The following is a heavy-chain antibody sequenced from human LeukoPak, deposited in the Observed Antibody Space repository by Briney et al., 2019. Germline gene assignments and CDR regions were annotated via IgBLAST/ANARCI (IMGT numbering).Heavy chain of an antibody. Sequence: GGSLRLSCAASGFTFSSYGMHWVRQAPGKGLEWVAVIWYDGSNKYYADSVKGRFTISRDNSKNTLYLQMNSLRAEDTAVYYCARDSQQWLVSRTFDYWGREPWSPSPQ. J-gene: IGHJ4*02. D-gene: IGHD6-19*01. CDR3: ARDSQQWLVSRTFDY. CDR1: GFTFSSYG. CDR2: IWYDGSNK. V-gene: IGHV3-33*01.